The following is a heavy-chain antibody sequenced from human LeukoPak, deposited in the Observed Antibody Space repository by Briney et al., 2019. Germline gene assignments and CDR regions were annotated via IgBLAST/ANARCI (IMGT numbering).Heavy chain of an antibody. J-gene: IGHJ4*02. CDR2: GYYTGSA. CDR3: ARSQNYYGSGDY. Sequence: PSETLSLTCTVSGGSVSNGNFYWSWLRQPPGKPLEWIGYGYYTGSAYYNPSLEGRVTISVDTSKNQFSVRLSSVTAADTAMYYCARSQNYYGSGDYWSQGTLVTVSS. CDR1: GGSVSNGNFY. V-gene: IGHV4-61*01. D-gene: IGHD3-10*01.